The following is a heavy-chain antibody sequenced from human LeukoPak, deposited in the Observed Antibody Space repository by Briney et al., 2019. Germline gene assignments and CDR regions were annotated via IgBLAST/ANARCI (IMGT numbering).Heavy chain of an antibody. Sequence: ASVKVSCKASGYTFTTYNINWVRQAPGQGLEWMGWISAYNGNTNYAQKLQGRVTMTTDTSTSTAYMELRSLRSDDTAVYYCAREIAYYDILTGSGAYDYWGQGTLVTVSS. CDR2: ISAYNGNT. J-gene: IGHJ4*02. CDR1: GYTFTTYN. V-gene: IGHV1-18*01. CDR3: AREIAYYDILTGSGAYDY. D-gene: IGHD3-9*01.